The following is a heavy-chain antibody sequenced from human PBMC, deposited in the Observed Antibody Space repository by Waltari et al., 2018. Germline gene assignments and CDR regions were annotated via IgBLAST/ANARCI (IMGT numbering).Heavy chain of an antibody. D-gene: IGHD1-26*01. J-gene: IGHJ4*02. V-gene: IGHV3-72*01. Sequence: EVQLAESGGGLVQPGGSLRLSCAVSGFTFSDYYMAWVRQAPGKGLEWVARSRNKANSYTTEYAASVKGRFTISRDDSKNSLNLQMNSLETDDTAVYFCARAFQYGGTSHFDDWGQGTLVTVSS. CDR1: GFTFSDYY. CDR3: ARAFQYGGTSHFDD. CDR2: SRNKANSYTT.